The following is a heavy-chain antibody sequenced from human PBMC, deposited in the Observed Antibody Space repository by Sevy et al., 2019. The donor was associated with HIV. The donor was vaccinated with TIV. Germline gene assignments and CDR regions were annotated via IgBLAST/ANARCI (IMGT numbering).Heavy chain of an antibody. CDR3: AGVLHFDAFDI. CDR2: ISGSGGST. D-gene: IGHD3-10*01. Sequence: QAGGTLRLSCAASGFTFSSYAMSWVRQAPGKGLQWVSSISGSGGSTNYADSVKGRFTISRDNSKNTLYLQMNSLRAEDTAVYYCAGVLHFDAFDIWGQGTMVTVSS. V-gene: IGHV3-23*01. J-gene: IGHJ3*02. CDR1: GFTFSSYA.